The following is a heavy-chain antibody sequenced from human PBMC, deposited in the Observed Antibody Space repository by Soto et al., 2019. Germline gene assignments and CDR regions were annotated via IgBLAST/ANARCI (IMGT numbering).Heavy chain of an antibody. D-gene: IGHD3-22*01. CDR2: TIPVFQTA. CDR1: GDLFSSYP. V-gene: IGHV1-69*01. CDR3: ARGGSGYTWFDEF. Sequence: QEQLVQSGAEVKKPGSSVKVSCKASGDLFSSYPISWVRQVPGQGLEWMGVTIPVFQTAYYTQRFQGRVTITADESTNTAYLELSSLRSEDTAIYYCARGGSGYTWFDEFWGQGTLVTVYS. J-gene: IGHJ4*02.